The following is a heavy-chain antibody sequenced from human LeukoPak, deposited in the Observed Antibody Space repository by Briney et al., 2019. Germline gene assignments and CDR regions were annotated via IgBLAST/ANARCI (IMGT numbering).Heavy chain of an antibody. CDR2: IIPIFGTA. Sequence: SVTVSCTASGGTFSSYAISWVRQAPGQGLEWMGGIIPIFGTANYAQKFQGRVTITADESTSTAYMELSSLRSEDTAVYYCARDLHYYDSSGYRPFQHWGQGTLVTVSS. D-gene: IGHD3-22*01. V-gene: IGHV1-69*13. CDR1: GGTFSSYA. CDR3: ARDLHYYDSSGYRPFQH. J-gene: IGHJ1*01.